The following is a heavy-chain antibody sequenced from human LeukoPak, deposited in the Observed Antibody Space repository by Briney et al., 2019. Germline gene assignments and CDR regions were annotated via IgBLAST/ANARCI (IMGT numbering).Heavy chain of an antibody. D-gene: IGHD3-10*01. Sequence: GESLKISCKGSGYSFTSYWIGWVRQMPGKGLEWMGIIYPGDSDTRYSPSFQGQVTISADKSISTAYLQWGSLKASDTAMYYCARQTKGGITMVRGVLSDAFGIWGQGTMVTVSS. V-gene: IGHV5-51*01. CDR3: ARQTKGGITMVRGVLSDAFGI. CDR1: GYSFTSYW. J-gene: IGHJ3*02. CDR2: IYPGDSDT.